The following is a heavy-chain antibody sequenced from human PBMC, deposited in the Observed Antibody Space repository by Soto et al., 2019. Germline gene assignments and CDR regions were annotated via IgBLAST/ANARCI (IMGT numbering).Heavy chain of an antibody. CDR3: ARHSPGLGAAGFDX. D-gene: IGHD6-19*01. V-gene: IGHV4-39*01. CDR2: LYYSGST. J-gene: IGHJ5*02. Sequence: KPSETLSLTCTVSGGSISSISYYWGWIRQPPGKGLEWTGSLYYSGSTYYNPSLKSRVTISVDTSKNQFSLKLSCVTAADTAVYYCARHSPGLGAAGFDXWGQGILVTVSX. CDR1: GGSISSISYY.